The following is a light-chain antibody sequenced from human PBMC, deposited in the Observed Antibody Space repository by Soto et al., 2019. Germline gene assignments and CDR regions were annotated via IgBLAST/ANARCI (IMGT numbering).Light chain of an antibody. J-gene: IGKJ1*01. CDR3: QQYHRSSIT. V-gene: IGKV1-5*01. CDR2: DAS. CDR1: QSLSNE. Sequence: DIQMTQSPSTLSASVGDRVTITCRASQSLSNELAWYQQKPGKAPNLLMYDASALERGVPSRFSGTGSGTEFALTISSLQPDDFATYYCQQYHRSSITFGQGTKVDI.